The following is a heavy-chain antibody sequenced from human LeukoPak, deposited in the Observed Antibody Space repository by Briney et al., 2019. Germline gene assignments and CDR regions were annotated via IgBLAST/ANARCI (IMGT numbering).Heavy chain of an antibody. Sequence: GGSLRLSCAASGFTFSSYAMHWVRQAPGKGLEWVAVISYDGSNKYYADSVKGRFTISRDNSKNTLYLQMNSLRAEDTAVYYCARVPSGSYYVDLDYWGQGTLDTVSS. V-gene: IGHV3-30-3*01. D-gene: IGHD1-26*01. CDR1: GFTFSSYA. CDR2: ISYDGSNK. J-gene: IGHJ4*02. CDR3: ARVPSGSYYVDLDY.